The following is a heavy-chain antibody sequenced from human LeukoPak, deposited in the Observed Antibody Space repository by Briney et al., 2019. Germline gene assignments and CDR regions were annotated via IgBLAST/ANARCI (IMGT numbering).Heavy chain of an antibody. Sequence: SVKVSCKASGGTFSSYAISWVRQAPGQGLEWMGGIIPIFGTANYAQKFQGRVTMTEDTSTDTAYMGLSSLRSEDTAVYYCASSLYYYYSSGYPHTRGAFDIWGQGTKVTVSS. D-gene: IGHD3-22*01. CDR1: GGTFSSYA. V-gene: IGHV1-69*06. J-gene: IGHJ3*02. CDR2: IIPIFGTA. CDR3: ASSLYYYYSSGYPHTRGAFDI.